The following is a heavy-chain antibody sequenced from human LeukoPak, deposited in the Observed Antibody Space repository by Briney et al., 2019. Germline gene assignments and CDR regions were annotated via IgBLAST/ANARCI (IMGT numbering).Heavy chain of an antibody. J-gene: IGHJ4*02. D-gene: IGHD1-26*01. CDR3: AKGGSGSYSGFDY. Sequence: GGSLRLSCAASGFTFSSYSMNWVRQAPGKGLEWVSSISSSSSYIYYADSVKGRFTISRDNAKNSLYLQMNSLRAEDTAVYYCAKGGSGSYSGFDYWGQGTLVTVSS. CDR2: ISSSSSYI. CDR1: GFTFSSYS. V-gene: IGHV3-21*04.